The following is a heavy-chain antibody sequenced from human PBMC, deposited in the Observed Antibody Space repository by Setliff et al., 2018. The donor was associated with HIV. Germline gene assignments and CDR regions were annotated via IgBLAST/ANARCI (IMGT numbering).Heavy chain of an antibody. CDR1: GGSLRSPS. CDR2: TIPKFGTS. J-gene: IGHJ6*02. D-gene: IGHD2-21*02. Sequence: GASVKVSCKASGGSLRSPSINWVRQAPGQGLEWMAGTIPKFGTSNYAHKFQGRMTITADESTSTAYMELTGLRSEDTAVYYCANLRGEEAGNFYYFYFGLDVWGQGTTVTVSS. CDR3: ANLRGEEAGNFYYFYFGLDV. V-gene: IGHV1-69*13.